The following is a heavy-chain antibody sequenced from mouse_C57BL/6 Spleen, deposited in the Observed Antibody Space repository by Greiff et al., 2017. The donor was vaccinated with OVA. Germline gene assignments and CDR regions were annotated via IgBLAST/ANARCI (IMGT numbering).Heavy chain of an antibody. CDR2: ISYSGST. Sequence: VQLKESGPGMVKPSQSLSLTCTVTGYSITSGYDWHWIRHFPGNKLEWMGYISYSGSTNYNPSLKSRISITHDTSKNHFFLKLNSVTTEYTATYCCAREGNWEYFDYWGQGTTLTVSS. CDR3: AREGNWEYFDY. J-gene: IGHJ2*01. CDR1: GYSITSGYD. V-gene: IGHV3-1*01. D-gene: IGHD4-1*01.